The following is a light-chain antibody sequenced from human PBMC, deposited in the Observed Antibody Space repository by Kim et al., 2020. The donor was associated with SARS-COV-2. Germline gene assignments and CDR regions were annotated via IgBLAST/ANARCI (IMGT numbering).Light chain of an antibody. J-gene: IGKJ1*01. CDR3: QQYSTSRT. CDR2: RAS. CDR1: QSVSSNY. Sequence: EIVLTQSPGTLSLSPGERATLSCRASQSVSSNYLAWYQQKPGQAPRLLIYRASSRATGIPDRFSGSGSGTDFTLTISRLEPEDFAVYYCQQYSTSRTFGQGPKVDIK. V-gene: IGKV3-20*01.